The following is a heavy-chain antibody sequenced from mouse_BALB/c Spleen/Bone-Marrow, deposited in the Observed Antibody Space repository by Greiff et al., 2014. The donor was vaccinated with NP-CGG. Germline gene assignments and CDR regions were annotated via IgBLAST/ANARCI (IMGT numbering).Heavy chain of an antibody. CDR1: GYTSTRYY. V-gene: IGHV1S56*01. D-gene: IGHD4-1*01. Sequence: QVQLQQSGPELVKPGASVKISCKASGYTSTRYYIHWVKQRPGQGLEWIGWIYPGNVNTKYNEKFKDKATLTADKSSGTAYMQLSSLTSEDSAVYFCARALTGTWFAYWGQGTLVTVSA. J-gene: IGHJ3*01. CDR3: ARALTGTWFAY. CDR2: IYPGNVNT.